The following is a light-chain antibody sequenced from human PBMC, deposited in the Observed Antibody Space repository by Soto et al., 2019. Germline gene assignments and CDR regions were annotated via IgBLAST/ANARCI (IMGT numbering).Light chain of an antibody. CDR1: QSIRNW. Sequence: DIQMTQSPSTLSASVGDRVTITCRASQSIRNWLAWYQQKPGKAPKLLIYDASSLASGVPSRFSGSGSGSEFTLTISGLQPDDFATYYCQESYSTPSVTFGPGTKVDIK. J-gene: IGKJ3*01. CDR3: QESYSTPSVT. CDR2: DAS. V-gene: IGKV1-5*01.